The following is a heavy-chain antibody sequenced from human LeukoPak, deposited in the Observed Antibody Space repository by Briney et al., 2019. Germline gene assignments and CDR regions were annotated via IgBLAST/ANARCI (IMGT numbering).Heavy chain of an antibody. J-gene: IGHJ4*02. CDR3: ARGVDTYYDFWSGYSRGLTFDY. D-gene: IGHD3-3*01. Sequence: SETLSLTCAVYGGSFSGYYWSWIRQPPGKGLEWIGEINNSGSTNYNPSLKSRVTISVDTSKNQFSLKLSSVTAADTAVYYCARGVDTYYDFWSGYSRGLTFDYWGQGTLVTVSS. CDR1: GGSFSGYY. V-gene: IGHV4-34*01. CDR2: INNSGST.